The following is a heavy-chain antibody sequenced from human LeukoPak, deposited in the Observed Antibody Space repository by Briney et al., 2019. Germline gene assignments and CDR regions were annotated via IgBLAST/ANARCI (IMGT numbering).Heavy chain of an antibody. D-gene: IGHD6-19*01. J-gene: IGHJ4*02. Sequence: PGGSLRLSCAASGFTFDNYAMNWVRQVPGKGLEWISLISWNSGTIGYADSVKGRFTISRDNANNFLYLQMNSLRAEDTALYYCAKLAGQWQPMYYFDYWGQGTLVTVSS. CDR3: AKLAGQWQPMYYFDY. CDR1: GFTFDNYA. V-gene: IGHV3-9*01. CDR2: ISWNSGTI.